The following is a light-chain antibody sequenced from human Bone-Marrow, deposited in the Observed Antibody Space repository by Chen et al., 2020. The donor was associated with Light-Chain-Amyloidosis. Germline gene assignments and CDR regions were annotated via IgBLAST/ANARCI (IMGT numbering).Light chain of an antibody. J-gene: IGLJ3*02. Sequence: SYVLTQPSSVSVAPGQTATNGGGGNNIGYKSVHWYQQTPGQAPLLVVYDDSDRPSGIPERLSGSNSGNTATLTISRVEAGDEADYYCQVWDRSSDRPVFGGGTKLTVL. CDR2: DDS. V-gene: IGLV3-21*02. CDR3: QVWDRSSDRPV. CDR1: NIGYKS.